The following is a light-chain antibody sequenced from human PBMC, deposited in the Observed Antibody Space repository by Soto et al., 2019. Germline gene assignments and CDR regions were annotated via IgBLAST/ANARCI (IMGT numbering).Light chain of an antibody. CDR1: RSNIGAGFD. V-gene: IGLV1-40*01. Sequence: QSVLTQPPSVSGAPGQRVTISCTGTRSNIGAGFDVHWYQQLPGTAPKLLIYDNNNRPSGVPDRFSGSKSGTSASLAITGLQAEDEADYYCSSYGGSNNLVFGGGTKLTVL. CDR3: SSYGGSNNLV. J-gene: IGLJ2*01. CDR2: DNN.